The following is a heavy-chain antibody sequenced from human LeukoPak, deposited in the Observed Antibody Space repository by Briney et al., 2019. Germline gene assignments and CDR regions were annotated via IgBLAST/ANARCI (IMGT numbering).Heavy chain of an antibody. CDR1: GFTFSSYW. V-gene: IGHV3-7*03. CDR3: ARDHPFGYCDY. J-gene: IGHJ4*02. D-gene: IGHD3-16*01. Sequence: GGSLRLSCAASGFTFSSYWMSWVRQAPGKGLEWVANIKQDGSEKYYVDSVKGRFTISRDNAKNSLYLQMNSLRAEDTAAYYCARDHPFGYCDYWGQGTLVTVSS. CDR2: IKQDGSEK.